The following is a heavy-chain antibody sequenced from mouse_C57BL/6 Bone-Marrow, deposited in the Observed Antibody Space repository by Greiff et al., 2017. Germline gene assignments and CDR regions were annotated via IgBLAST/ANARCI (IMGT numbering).Heavy chain of an antibody. V-gene: IGHV1-64*01. CDR2: MHPNGGSP. CDR3: ARSYDYDNNTMDY. D-gene: IGHD2-4*01. CDR1: GYTFTNYW. Sequence: QVQLQQPGAELVKPGASVKLSCKASGYTFTNYWMHWVKQRPGQGLEWIGMMHPNGGSPDYNEKFKSEATLSVDKSSRTAYMELSSLTSEDSAVYYCARSYDYDNNTMDYWDQGTSVTVSS. J-gene: IGHJ4*01.